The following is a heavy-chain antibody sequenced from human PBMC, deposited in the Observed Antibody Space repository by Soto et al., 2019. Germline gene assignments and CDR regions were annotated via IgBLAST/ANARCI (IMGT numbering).Heavy chain of an antibody. CDR3: ARDLGTYYDILTGYYYFDY. J-gene: IGHJ4*02. Sequence: VQLVESGGGVVQPGRSLRLSCAASGFTFSSYAMHWVRQAPGKGLEWVAVISYDGSNKYYADSVKGRFTISRDNSKNTLYLQMNSLRAEDTAVYYCARDLGTYYDILTGYYYFDYWGQGTLVTVSS. CDR1: GFTFSSYA. CDR2: ISYDGSNK. V-gene: IGHV3-30-3*01. D-gene: IGHD3-9*01.